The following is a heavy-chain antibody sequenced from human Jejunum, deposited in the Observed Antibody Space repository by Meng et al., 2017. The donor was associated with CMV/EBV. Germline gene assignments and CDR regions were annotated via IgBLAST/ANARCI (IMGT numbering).Heavy chain of an antibody. CDR3: TRALDY. Sequence: SLKISCVASGFSLEDYWMDWVRQAPGRGLEWVANIRYDGGERYYVNSVEGRFFIYRDNAKNSLYLQMNSLRAEDSAIYYCTRALDYWGQGTLVTVSS. V-gene: IGHV3-7*04. CDR1: GFSLEDYW. CDR2: IRYDGGER. J-gene: IGHJ4*02.